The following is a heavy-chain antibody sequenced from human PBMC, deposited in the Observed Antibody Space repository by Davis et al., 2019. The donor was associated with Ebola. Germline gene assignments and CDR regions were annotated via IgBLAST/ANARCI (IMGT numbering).Heavy chain of an antibody. Sequence: ASVKVSCKASGYTFTSYAMHWVRQAPGQRLEWMGWINAGNGNTKYSQKFQGRVTITRNTSISTAYMELSSLRSDDTAVYYCARAPTWSQINYYCFDYWGQGTLVTVSS. CDR3: ARAPTWSQINYYCFDY. CDR2: INAGNGNT. V-gene: IGHV1-3*01. D-gene: IGHD3-10*01. J-gene: IGHJ4*02. CDR1: GYTFTSYA.